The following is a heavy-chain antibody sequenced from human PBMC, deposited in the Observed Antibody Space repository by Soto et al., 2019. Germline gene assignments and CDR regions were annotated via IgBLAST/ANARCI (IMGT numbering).Heavy chain of an antibody. Sequence: GGSLRLSCAASGFTFSSYAMHWVRQAPGKGLEWVAVISYDGSNKYYADSVKGRFTISRDNSKNTLYLQMNSLRAEDTAVYYCAREAPVSQAYYFDYWGQGTLVTVSS. D-gene: IGHD2-8*01. CDR1: GFTFSSYA. J-gene: IGHJ4*02. CDR3: AREAPVSQAYYFDY. V-gene: IGHV3-30-3*01. CDR2: ISYDGSNK.